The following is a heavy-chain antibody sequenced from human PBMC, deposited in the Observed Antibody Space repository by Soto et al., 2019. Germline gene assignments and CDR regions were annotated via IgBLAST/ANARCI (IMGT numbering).Heavy chain of an antibody. D-gene: IGHD4-4*01. V-gene: IGHV4-4*02. Sequence: QVELQESGPGLVKPSGTLSVTCAVSGGSISSSNWWTWVRQPPGKGLEWIGEIYHSGTTNYNPSLKSRVVISGDRSRNHLSLTLSSVTAADTAVYYCAIPATSDFDYWGQGIRVTVSS. J-gene: IGHJ4*02. CDR2: IYHSGTT. CDR3: AIPATSDFDY. CDR1: GGSISSSNW.